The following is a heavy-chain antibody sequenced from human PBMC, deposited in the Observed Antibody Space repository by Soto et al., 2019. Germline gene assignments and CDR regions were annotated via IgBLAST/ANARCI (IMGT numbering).Heavy chain of an antibody. J-gene: IGHJ5*02. CDR3: ARDESPHRNPSWFDP. Sequence: GGSLRLSCAASGFSSRNRNMHWVRQAPGKGLEWVAFISFDGTNKNYADSLKGRFTISRDNSKNSLYLEINSLRPEDTAVYYCARDESPHRNPSWFDPWGLGTLVTVSS. V-gene: IGHV3-30*03. D-gene: IGHD1-1*01. CDR1: GFSSRNRN. CDR2: ISFDGTNK.